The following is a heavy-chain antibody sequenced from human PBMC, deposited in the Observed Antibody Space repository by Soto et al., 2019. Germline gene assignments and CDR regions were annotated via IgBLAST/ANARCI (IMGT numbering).Heavy chain of an antibody. D-gene: IGHD4-17*01. J-gene: IGHJ5*02. V-gene: IGHV3-48*01. CDR1: GFTFSSYS. CDR3: ARTAALTTLNWFDP. Sequence: TGGSLSLSCAASGFTFSSYSMNWVRQAPGKGLERVSYISSSSTTIYYAVSVKGRFTISRDNAKNSLYLQMHSLRAEDTAVYYCARTAALTTLNWFDPWGQGTLVTVSS. CDR2: ISSSSTTI.